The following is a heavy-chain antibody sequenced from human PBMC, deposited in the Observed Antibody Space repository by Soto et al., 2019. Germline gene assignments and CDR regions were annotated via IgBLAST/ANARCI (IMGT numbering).Heavy chain of an antibody. D-gene: IGHD3-16*01. CDR3: TTDLRWELRLLFAY. V-gene: IGHV3-15*01. CDR2: IKSNTDGATT. Sequence: EVQLVESGGGLVKPGGSLRLSCAASGFTCTNAWMSWVRQAPAKGLEWVGRIKSNTDGATTDYAAPVKGRFTISSDDSRNPLYLQMNSLMSEDTAVYYWTTDLRWELRLLFAYCGQGTLVTVSA. J-gene: IGHJ4*02. CDR1: GFTCTNAW.